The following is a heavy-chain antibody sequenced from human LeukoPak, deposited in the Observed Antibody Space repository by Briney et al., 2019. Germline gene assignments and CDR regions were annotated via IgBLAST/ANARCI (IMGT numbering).Heavy chain of an antibody. Sequence: SETLSLTCTVSGGSLSSYYWSWIRQPPGKGLEWIGYIYTSGSTNYNPSLKSRVTIPVDTSKNQFSLKLSSVTAADPAVYYCARLTHSGGRRFHYRGQGTLVTVSS. D-gene: IGHD3-10*01. J-gene: IGHJ4*02. CDR3: ARLTHSGGRRFHY. V-gene: IGHV4-4*09. CDR1: GGSLSSYY. CDR2: IYTSGST.